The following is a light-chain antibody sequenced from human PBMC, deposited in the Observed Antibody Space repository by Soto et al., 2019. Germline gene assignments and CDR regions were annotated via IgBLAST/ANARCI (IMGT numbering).Light chain of an antibody. J-gene: IGKJ3*01. CDR1: QSVSSSY. V-gene: IGKV3-20*01. CDR2: GAS. Sequence: EIVLTQSPGTLSLSPGERATLSCRASQSVSSSYLAWYQQKPGQAPRLLIYGASSRATGIPDRFSVSASGTDFTLTSSILDPEDFAVYYCQHYGTSAIFGPGTKVDIK. CDR3: QHYGTSAI.